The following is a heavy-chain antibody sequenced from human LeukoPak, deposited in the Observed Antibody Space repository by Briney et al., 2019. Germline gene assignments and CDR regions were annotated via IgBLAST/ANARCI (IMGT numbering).Heavy chain of an antibody. Sequence: GGSLRLSCAASGFTFSDYYMSWIRQAPGKGLEWVSYISSSSSYTNYADSVKGRFTISRDNAKNSLYLQMNSLRAEDTAVYYCARGMATIYFGFDYWGQGTLVTVSS. V-gene: IGHV3-11*05. D-gene: IGHD5-24*01. CDR2: ISSSSSYT. CDR3: ARGMATIYFGFDY. CDR1: GFTFSDYY. J-gene: IGHJ4*02.